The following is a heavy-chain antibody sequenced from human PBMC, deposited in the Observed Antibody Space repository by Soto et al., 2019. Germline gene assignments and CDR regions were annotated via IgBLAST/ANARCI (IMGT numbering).Heavy chain of an antibody. CDR1: GGSISSYY. V-gene: IGHV4-59*08. CDR3: ARGHCSGGSCYSPPGDY. J-gene: IGHJ4*02. CDR2: IYYSGST. Sequence: QVQLQESGPGLVKPSETLSLTCTVSGGSISSYYWSWIRQHPGKGLEWIGYIYYSGSTNYNPSLKSRVTISVDTSKNQFSLKLSSVTAADTAVYYCARGHCSGGSCYSPPGDYWGQGTLVTVSA. D-gene: IGHD2-15*01.